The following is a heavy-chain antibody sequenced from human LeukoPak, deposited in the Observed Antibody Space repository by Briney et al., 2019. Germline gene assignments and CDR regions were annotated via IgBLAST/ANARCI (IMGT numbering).Heavy chain of an antibody. D-gene: IGHD5-18*01. J-gene: IGHJ4*02. CDR2: FDPEDGET. CDR1: GYTLTELS. Sequence: VASVKVSCTVSGYTLTELSMHWVRQAPGKGLEWMGGFDPEDGETIYAQKFQGRVTMTEDTSTDTAYMELSSLRSEDTAVYYCATAPWDGYGRFDYWGQGTLVTVSS. CDR3: ATAPWDGYGRFDY. V-gene: IGHV1-24*01.